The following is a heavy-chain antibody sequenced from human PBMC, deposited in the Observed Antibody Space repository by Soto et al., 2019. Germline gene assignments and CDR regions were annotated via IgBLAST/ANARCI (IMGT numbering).Heavy chain of an antibody. CDR2: IKQDGSER. V-gene: IGHV3-7*01. J-gene: IGHJ3*02. Sequence: EVQLVESGGGLVQPGGSLRLSCAASGFTLSVYWMNWVRQAPGKGLEWVANIKQDGSERNYVDSVKGRFTISRDNAKNSLYLQMNSLGADDTAVYYCLITTFAFGMCGQGTLVTVFS. CDR3: LITTFAFGM. D-gene: IGHD1-20*01. CDR1: GFTLSVYW.